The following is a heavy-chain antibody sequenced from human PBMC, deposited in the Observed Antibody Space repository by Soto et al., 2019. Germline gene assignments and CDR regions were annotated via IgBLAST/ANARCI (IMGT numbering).Heavy chain of an antibody. V-gene: IGHV4-34*01. Sequence: QVQLQQWGAGLLKPSETLSLTCAVYGGSFSGYYWSWIRQPPGKGLEWIGEINHSGSTNYNPSLKSRVTISVDTSKNQFSLKLSSVTAADTAVYYCARGGWAVEWLLYRDYYYGMDVWGQGATVTVS. CDR3: ARGGWAVEWLLYRDYYYGMDV. CDR1: GGSFSGYY. D-gene: IGHD3-3*01. CDR2: INHSGST. J-gene: IGHJ6*02.